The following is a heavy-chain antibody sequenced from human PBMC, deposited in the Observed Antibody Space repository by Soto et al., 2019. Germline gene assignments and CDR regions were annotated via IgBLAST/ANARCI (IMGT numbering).Heavy chain of an antibody. CDR3: ARGRSGGSCYSVFTSCGLTFDY. CDR2: INHSGST. J-gene: IGHJ4*02. CDR1: GGSFSGYY. Sequence: QVQLQQWGAGPLKPSETLSLTCAVYGGSFSGYYWSWIRQPPGKGLEWIGEINHSGSTNYNPSLKSRVTISVDTSKNQFSLKLSSVTAADTAVYYCARGRSGGSCYSVFTSCGLTFDYWGQGTLVTVSS. D-gene: IGHD2-15*01. V-gene: IGHV4-34*01.